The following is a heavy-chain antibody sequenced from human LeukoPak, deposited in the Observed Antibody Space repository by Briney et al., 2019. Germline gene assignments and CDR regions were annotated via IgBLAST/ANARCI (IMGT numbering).Heavy chain of an antibody. CDR3: ARGLRYSSGWYGY. Sequence: SETLSLTCTVSAGSITSYYWSWIRQPPGKGLEWIGEIYHSGSTNYNPSLKSRVTISVDKSKNQFSLKLSSVTAADTAVYYCARGLRYSSGWYGYWGQGTLVTVSS. D-gene: IGHD6-19*01. V-gene: IGHV4-59*12. J-gene: IGHJ4*02. CDR1: AGSITSYY. CDR2: IYHSGST.